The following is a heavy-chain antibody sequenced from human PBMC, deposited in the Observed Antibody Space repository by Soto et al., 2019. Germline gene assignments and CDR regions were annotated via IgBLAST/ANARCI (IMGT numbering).Heavy chain of an antibody. CDR2: IYYSGGT. D-gene: IGHD3-10*01. CDR3: AQRRWGVKLPFDY. CDR1: GGSISSGAYC. J-gene: IGHJ4*02. V-gene: IGHV4-30-4*01. Sequence: SETLCLTCTVSGGSISSGAYCGSWIRQPPGKGLEWIGYIYYSGGTYYNPSLKSRVTISVDTSKNQFSLKLSSVTAADMAVYYCAQRRWGVKLPFDYWGQGTLVTISS.